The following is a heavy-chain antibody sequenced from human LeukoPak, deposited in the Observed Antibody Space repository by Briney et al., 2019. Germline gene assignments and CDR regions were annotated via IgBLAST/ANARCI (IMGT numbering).Heavy chain of an antibody. CDR1: GGSFSGYY. J-gene: IGHJ4*02. Sequence: SETLSLTCAVYGGSFSGYYWSWIRQPPGKGLEWIGEINHSGSTNYNPSLKSRVTISVDTSKNQFSLKLSSVTAADTAVYYCARDWGLRIDYWGQGTLVTVSS. CDR2: INHSGST. V-gene: IGHV4-34*01. CDR3: ARDWGLRIDY. D-gene: IGHD5-12*01.